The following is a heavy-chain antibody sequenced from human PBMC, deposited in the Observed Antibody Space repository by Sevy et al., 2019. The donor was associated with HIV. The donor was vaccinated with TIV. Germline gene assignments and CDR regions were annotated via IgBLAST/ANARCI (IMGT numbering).Heavy chain of an antibody. CDR2: VYNSGTT. V-gene: IGHV4-39*01. CDR3: ARQLSYYDSLTGSQRGYWLDT. CDR1: GGSISSSSQF. J-gene: IGHJ5*01. Sequence: SETLSLTCTVSGGSISSSSQFWAWIRQSPGKGLEWIGNVYNSGTTEYNPSLKSRNTISVDTSKNKFSLKLTSVTAADTAVYYCARQLSYYDSLTGSQRGYWLDTCGHGNLVTVSS. D-gene: IGHD3-9*01.